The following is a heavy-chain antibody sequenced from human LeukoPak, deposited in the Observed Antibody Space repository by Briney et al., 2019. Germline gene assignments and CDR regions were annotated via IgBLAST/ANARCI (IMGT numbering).Heavy chain of an antibody. CDR3: ARVYSWNSSRLGAPLG. D-gene: IGHD1-7*01. J-gene: IGHJ4*02. CDR2: IYQSANT. CDR1: SYSISSGYN. V-gene: IGHV4-38-2*02. Sequence: SETLSLTCTVFSYSISSGYNWGWIRQPPGKGLEWIGTIYQSANTYYNRFLKSSASTAVDTSKNQFSRKISSGSATGTSVYVCARVYSWNSSRLGAPLGWSRGTLLTVSS.